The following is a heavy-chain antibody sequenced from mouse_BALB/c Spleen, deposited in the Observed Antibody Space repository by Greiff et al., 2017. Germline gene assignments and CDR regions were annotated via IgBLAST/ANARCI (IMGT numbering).Heavy chain of an antibody. J-gene: IGHJ4*01. V-gene: IGHV7-3*02. CDR2: IRNKANGYTT. CDR3: AREDGYAMDY. Sequence: EVMLVESGGGLVQPGGSLRLSCATSGFTFTDYYMSWVRQPPGKALEWLGFIRNKANGYTTEYSASVKGRFTISRDNSQSILYLQMNTLRAEDSATYYCAREDGYAMDYWGQGTSVTVSS. CDR1: GFTFTDYY.